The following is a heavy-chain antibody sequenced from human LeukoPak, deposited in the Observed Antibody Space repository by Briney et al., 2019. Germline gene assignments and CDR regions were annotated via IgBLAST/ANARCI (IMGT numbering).Heavy chain of an antibody. D-gene: IGHD3-9*01. J-gene: IGHJ4*02. CDR2: INPGGSVT. CDR3: ARGALLPGYSALVGDY. Sequence: ASVKVSCKASGYTFSGYYIHWVRQAPGQGLEWMGIINPGGSVTTYAQKFQGRLTLTRDTSTNTFYMELGSLTSEDTAVYYCARGALLPGYSALVGDYWGQGTLVTVSS. V-gene: IGHV1-46*01. CDR1: GYTFSGYY.